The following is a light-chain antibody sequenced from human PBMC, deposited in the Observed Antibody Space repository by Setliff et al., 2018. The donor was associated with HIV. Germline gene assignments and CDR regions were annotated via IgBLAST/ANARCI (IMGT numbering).Light chain of an antibody. J-gene: IGLJ1*01. CDR2: EVT. Sequence: QSALTQPASVSGSPGQSITMSCTGTSSDVGGYNYVSWYQHHPGKAPKLMIYEVTNRPSGVSSRFSGSKSGNTASLTIFGLQAEDEADYYCSSYTNSNSYVFGTWTKVTVL. CDR3: SSYTNSNSYV. V-gene: IGLV2-14*01. CDR1: SSDVGGYNY.